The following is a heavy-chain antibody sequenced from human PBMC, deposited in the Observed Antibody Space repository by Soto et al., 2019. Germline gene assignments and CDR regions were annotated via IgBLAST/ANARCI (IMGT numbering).Heavy chain of an antibody. CDR2: ISSSSSYI. CDR3: ARGHSSGYYLGADY. D-gene: IGHD3-22*01. CDR1: GFTFSSYS. J-gene: IGHJ4*02. Sequence: EVQLVESGGGLVKPGGSLRLSCAASGFTFSSYSRNWVRQAPGKGLEWVSSISSSSSYIYYADSVKGRFTISRDNAKNSRDLQMNSLRAEDTAVYYCARGHSSGYYLGADYWGQGTLVTVSS. V-gene: IGHV3-21*01.